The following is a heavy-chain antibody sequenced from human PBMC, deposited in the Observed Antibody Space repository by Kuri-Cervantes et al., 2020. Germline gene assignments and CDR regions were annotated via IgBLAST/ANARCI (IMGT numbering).Heavy chain of an antibody. CDR1: GYTFTGYY. CDR2: INPNSGGT. V-gene: IGHV1-2*02. CDR3: ARGVPRLMATIMGWFDP. D-gene: IGHD5-24*01. J-gene: IGHJ5*02. Sequence: ASVKVSCKASGYTFTGYYMHWVRQAPGQGLEWMGWINPNSGGTNYAQKLQGRVTMTTDTSTSTAYMELRSLRSDDTAVYYCARGVPRLMATIMGWFDPWGQGTLVTVSS.